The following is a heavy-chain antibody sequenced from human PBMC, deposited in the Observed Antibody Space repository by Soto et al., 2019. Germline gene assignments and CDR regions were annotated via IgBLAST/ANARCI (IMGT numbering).Heavy chain of an antibody. J-gene: IGHJ6*03. Sequence: GESLKISCAASGFTFSSFSMNWVRQAPGKGLEWVSSISSSSSYIYYADSVKGRFTVSRDNAKNSLYLQMNSLRAEDTAVYYCAGGYCSSTSCLYYYYYYMDVWGKGTTVTVSS. CDR2: ISSSSSYI. D-gene: IGHD2-2*01. CDR1: GFTFSSFS. CDR3: AGGYCSSTSCLYYYYYYMDV. V-gene: IGHV3-21*01.